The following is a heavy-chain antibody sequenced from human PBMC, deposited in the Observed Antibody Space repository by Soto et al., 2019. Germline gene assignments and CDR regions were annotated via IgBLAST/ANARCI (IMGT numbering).Heavy chain of an antibody. Sequence: QVQLVESGGGVVQPGRSLRLSCAASGFTFSSYGMHWVRQAPGKGLEWVAVISYDGSNKYYADSVKGRFTISRDNSKNTLYLQMNSLRAEDTAVYYCAKDHSNDYGDYWGQGTLVTVSS. CDR3: AKDHSNDYGDY. J-gene: IGHJ4*02. CDR1: GFTFSSYG. V-gene: IGHV3-30*18. CDR2: ISYDGSNK.